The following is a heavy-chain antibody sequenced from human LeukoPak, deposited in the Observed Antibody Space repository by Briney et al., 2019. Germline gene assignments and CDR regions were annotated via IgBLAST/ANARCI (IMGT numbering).Heavy chain of an antibody. CDR1: GGSINRYY. CDR2: IYYTGRT. CDR3: ARRGEKSYTPVQCEPYDASDSFDI. D-gene: IGHD3-16*01. V-gene: IGHV4-59*08. J-gene: IGHJ3*02. Sequence: SETLSLTCAVSGGSINRYYWSWIRQPPGKGLEWIGYIYYTGRTSYNPSLESRGTISVDRSKNQVSLQLNSVTAADTAFYYCARRGEKSYTPVQCEPYDASDSFDIWGQGKMVTVSS.